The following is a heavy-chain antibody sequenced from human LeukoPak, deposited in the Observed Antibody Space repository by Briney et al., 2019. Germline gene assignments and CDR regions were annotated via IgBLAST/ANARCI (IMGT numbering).Heavy chain of an antibody. V-gene: IGHV4-39*01. CDR1: GGSIGSSSYY. Sequence: SETLSLTCTVSGGSIGSSSYYWGWIRQPPGKGLEWIGSIYYSGSTYYNPSLKSRVTISVDTSKNQFSLKLSSVTAADTAVYYCARVVDTAMGSHDYWGQGTLVTVSS. D-gene: IGHD5-18*01. CDR3: ARVVDTAMGSHDY. J-gene: IGHJ4*02. CDR2: IYYSGST.